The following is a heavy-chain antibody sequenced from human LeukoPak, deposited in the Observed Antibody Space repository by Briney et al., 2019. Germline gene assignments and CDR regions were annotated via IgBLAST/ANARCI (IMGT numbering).Heavy chain of an antibody. D-gene: IGHD2-15*01. CDR1: GYTFTSYG. J-gene: IGHJ4*02. Sequence: ASVKVSCKASGYTFTSYGISWVRQAPGQGLEWMGGIIPIFATANYAQKFQGRVTITADESTSTAYMDLSSLRSEDTAVYYCARSSGYCSAGSCYPHCDSWGQGTLVTVSS. V-gene: IGHV1-69*13. CDR2: IIPIFATA. CDR3: ARSSGYCSAGSCYPHCDS.